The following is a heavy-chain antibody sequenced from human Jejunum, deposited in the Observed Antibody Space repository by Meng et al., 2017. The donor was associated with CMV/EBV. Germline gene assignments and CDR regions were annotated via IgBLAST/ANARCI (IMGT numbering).Heavy chain of an antibody. V-gene: IGHV1-2*02. J-gene: IGHJ4*02. CDR2: INPQTGDT. CDR1: AYTFSDYY. CDR3: AKDAGSYLDYYFDY. D-gene: IGHD1-26*01. Sequence: SAYTFSDYYMRWVRQAPGQGLEWMGWINPQTGDTNYAPKFRGRVTMTRDMSINTVYMEVTGLRSDDTAVYYCAKDAGSYLDYYFDYWGQGTLVTVSS.